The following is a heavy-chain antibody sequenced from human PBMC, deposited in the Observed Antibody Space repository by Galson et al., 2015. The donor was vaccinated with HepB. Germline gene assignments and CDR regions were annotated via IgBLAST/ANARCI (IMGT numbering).Heavy chain of an antibody. CDR2: TYYRSRWNT. V-gene: IGHV6-1*01. Sequence: CAISGDSVSSNSAAWNWIRQSPSRGLEWLGRTYYRSRWNTDYALSVKSRMTINPDTSKNQFSLQLNSVTPEDTAVYYCARVLVVARTFDSWGQGTLVTVSS. CDR1: GDSVSSNSAA. J-gene: IGHJ4*02. CDR3: ARVLVVARTFDS. D-gene: IGHD3-22*01.